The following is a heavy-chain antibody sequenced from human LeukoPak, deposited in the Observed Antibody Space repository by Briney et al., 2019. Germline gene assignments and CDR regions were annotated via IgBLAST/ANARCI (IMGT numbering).Heavy chain of an antibody. J-gene: IGHJ4*02. CDR3: ARAGSKGSIDY. CDR2: ISSSSSTI. Sequence: PGGSLRLSCAASGFTFSSYSMNWVRQAPGKGLEWVSYISSSSSTIYYADSVKGRFTISRDNAKNSLYLQMNSLRAEDAAVYYCARAGSKGSIDYWGQGTLVTVSS. V-gene: IGHV3-48*01. D-gene: IGHD2-2*01. CDR1: GFTFSSYS.